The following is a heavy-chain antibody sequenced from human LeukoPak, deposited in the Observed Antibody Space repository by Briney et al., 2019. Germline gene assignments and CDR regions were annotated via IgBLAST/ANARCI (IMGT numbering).Heavy chain of an antibody. V-gene: IGHV4-59*08. D-gene: IGHD4-17*01. CDR2: IYYSGST. CDR1: GGSISSYY. J-gene: IGHJ4*02. Sequence: PSETLSLTCTVSGGSISSYYWSWIRQPPGKGLEWIGYIYYSGSTNYNPSLKSRVTVSVDTSKNQFSLKLSSVTAADTAVYYCARHYGDYGFDYWGQGTLVTVSS. CDR3: ARHYGDYGFDY.